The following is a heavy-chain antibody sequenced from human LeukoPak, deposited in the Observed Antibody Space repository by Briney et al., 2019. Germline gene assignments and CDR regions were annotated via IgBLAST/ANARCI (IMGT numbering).Heavy chain of an antibody. CDR1: GFRFSNHW. V-gene: IGHV3-7*01. Sequence: GGSLRLSCAASGFRFSNHWMTWVRQAPGKGLEWVANIKHDGSEPSYLDSVKGRFTISRDNARNSLSLEMSSLRAEDTAVYYCARAREITVSGTDYFDLWGQGTLVTVSS. CDR2: IKHDGSEP. CDR3: ARAREITVSGTDYFDL. J-gene: IGHJ4*02. D-gene: IGHD6-19*01.